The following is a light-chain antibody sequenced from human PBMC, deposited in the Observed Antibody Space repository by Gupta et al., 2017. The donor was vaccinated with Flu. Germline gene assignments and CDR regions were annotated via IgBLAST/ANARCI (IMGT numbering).Light chain of an antibody. V-gene: IGKV3-20*01. Sequence: DSATRSCRASRSISSSPLAWYQQIRGQAPRLLIFGASSRATGIPDRFRGSGSATDFTLTINRLEPADFAVYYCQQYDTSPYTFGQGTKVEIK. CDR3: QQYDTSPYT. J-gene: IGKJ2*01. CDR1: RSISSSP. CDR2: GAS.